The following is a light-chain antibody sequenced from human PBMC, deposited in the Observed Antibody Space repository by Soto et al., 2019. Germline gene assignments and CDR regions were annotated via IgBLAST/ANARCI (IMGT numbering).Light chain of an antibody. CDR2: DVS. J-gene: IGLJ3*02. CDR3: CSFAGSYTFWV. Sequence: QPVLTQPRSVSGSPGQSVTISCTGTSSDVGDYSYVSWYQQCPGKAPKLVIYDVSKRPSGVPDRFSGSKSGNTASLTISGLQAEDEADYYCCSFAGSYTFWVFGGGTTLT. CDR1: SSDVGDYSY. V-gene: IGLV2-11*01.